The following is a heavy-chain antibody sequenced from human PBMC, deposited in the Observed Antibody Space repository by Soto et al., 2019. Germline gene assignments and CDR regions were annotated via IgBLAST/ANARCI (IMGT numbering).Heavy chain of an antibody. J-gene: IGHJ3*02. V-gene: IGHV4-59*08. Sequence: SETLSLTCTVSGGSISSYYWSWIRQPPGKGLEWIGYIYYSGSTNYNPSLKSRVTISVDTSKNQFSLKLSSVTAADTAVYYCARQSGRLEYAFDIWGQGTMVTVSS. CDR1: GGSISSYY. CDR3: ARQSGRLEYAFDI. CDR2: IYYSGST. D-gene: IGHD2-15*01.